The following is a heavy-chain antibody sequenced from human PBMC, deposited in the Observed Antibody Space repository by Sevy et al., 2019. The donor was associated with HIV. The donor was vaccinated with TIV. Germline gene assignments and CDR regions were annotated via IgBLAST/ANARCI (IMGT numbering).Heavy chain of an antibody. D-gene: IGHD1-1*01. CDR3: ARGYSDTTNFHH. J-gene: IGHJ1*01. Sequence: GESLKISCKGSGYSFTTYWIGWVRQKPGKGLEWMGVIYPDDSDTRYSPSFQGHVTISADKSISTAYLQWNSLKASDTAMYHCARGYSDTTNFHHWGQGTLVTVSS. CDR1: GYSFTTYW. V-gene: IGHV5-51*01. CDR2: IYPDDSDT.